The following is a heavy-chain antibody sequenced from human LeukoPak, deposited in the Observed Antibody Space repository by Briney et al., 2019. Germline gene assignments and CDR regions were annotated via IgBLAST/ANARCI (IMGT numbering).Heavy chain of an antibody. CDR1: GFTFSSYS. CDR3: ARVGYSYGPNFDY. CDR2: ISSSSSYI. Sequence: GGSLRLSCAASGFTFSSYSMNWVRQAPGKGLEWVSSISSSSSYIYYADSVKGRFTISRDSAKNSLYLQMNSLRAEDTAVYYCARVGYSYGPNFDYWGQGTLVTVSS. V-gene: IGHV3-21*01. J-gene: IGHJ4*02. D-gene: IGHD5-18*01.